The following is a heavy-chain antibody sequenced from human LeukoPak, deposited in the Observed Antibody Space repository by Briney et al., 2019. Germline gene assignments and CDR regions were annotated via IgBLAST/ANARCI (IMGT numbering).Heavy chain of an antibody. V-gene: IGHV4-39*02. CDR1: GDSISRSTYY. J-gene: IGHJ4*02. CDR2: VHYGRSP. Sequence: SETLSLTCTVSGDSISRSTYYWAWIRQPPGKGLEWIGSVHYGRSPYFNPSLESRATISVDTSKNHFSLKMSSVTAADTAVYYCARSSGTGTFSYWGQGTLVTVSS. CDR3: ARSSGTGTFSY. D-gene: IGHD6-25*01.